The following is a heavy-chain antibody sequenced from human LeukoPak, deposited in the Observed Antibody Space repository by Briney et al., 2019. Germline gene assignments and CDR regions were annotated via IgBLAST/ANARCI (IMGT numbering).Heavy chain of an antibody. CDR3: ARPRPNEKLGIVTGYFDL. D-gene: IGHD7-27*01. Sequence: PSETLSLTCAVSGYSISSGYYWGWSRPPLGKGLEWIGNIYHSGSTYYNPSLKSRVTISVDTSKNQFSLKLSSVTAADTAVYYCARPRPNEKLGIVTGYFDLWGRGTLVTVSS. CDR2: IYHSGST. CDR1: GYSISSGYY. J-gene: IGHJ2*01. V-gene: IGHV4-38-2*01.